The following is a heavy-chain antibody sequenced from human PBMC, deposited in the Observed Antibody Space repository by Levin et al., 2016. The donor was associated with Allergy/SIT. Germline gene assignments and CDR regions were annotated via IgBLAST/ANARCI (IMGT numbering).Heavy chain of an antibody. V-gene: IGHV4-59*01. Sequence: SETLSLTCTVSGGSISSYYWSWIRQPPGKGLEWIGYIYYSGSTNYNPSLKSRVTISVDTSKNQFSLKLSSVTAADTAVYYCARVPGQWLVNFAFDIWGQGTIRSPSPQ. CDR1: GGSISSYY. CDR2: IYYSGST. D-gene: IGHD6-19*01. CDR3: ARVPGQWLVNFAFDI. J-gene: IGHJ3*02.